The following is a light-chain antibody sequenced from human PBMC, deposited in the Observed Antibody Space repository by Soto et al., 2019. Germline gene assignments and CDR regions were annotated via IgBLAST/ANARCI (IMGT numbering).Light chain of an antibody. J-gene: IGKJ2*01. V-gene: IGKV3-20*01. Sequence: EIVLAQSPGTLSMSPGERATLSCRASRSINDKYVAWSQQKPGQTPRLLIYDASNSATGIPDRFSGSGSGTDFTLTISGLEPEDFAVYYCHQYGSSPYTFGQGTKLEIK. CDR1: RSINDKY. CDR3: HQYGSSPYT. CDR2: DAS.